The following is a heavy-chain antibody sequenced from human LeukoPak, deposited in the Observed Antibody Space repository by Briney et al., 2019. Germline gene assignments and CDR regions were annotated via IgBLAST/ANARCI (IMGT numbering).Heavy chain of an antibody. D-gene: IGHD5-12*01. V-gene: IGHV4-61*01. Sequence: PSETLSLTCTVSGGSVSSGSYYCSWIRQPPGKGLEWIGYIYYSGTTNYNPSLKSRVTISVDTSKNQFSLKLSSVTAADTAVYYCVRGGGYSGYETTDYWGQGALVTVSS. J-gene: IGHJ4*02. CDR2: IYYSGTT. CDR1: GGSVSSGSYY. CDR3: VRGGGYSGYETTDY.